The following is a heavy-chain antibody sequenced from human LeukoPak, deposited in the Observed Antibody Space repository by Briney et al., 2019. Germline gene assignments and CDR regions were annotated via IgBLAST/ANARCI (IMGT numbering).Heavy chain of an antibody. D-gene: IGHD3-10*01. CDR3: ASGAVEFGELLTR. Sequence: GGSLRLSCAASGFVFSSYGMHWVRQAPGKGLEWVAVIWYDGSNKYYADSVKGRFTISRDNSKNTLYLQMNSLRAEDTAVYYCASGAVEFGELLTRWGQGTLVTVSS. V-gene: IGHV3-33*01. CDR2: IWYDGSNK. CDR1: GFVFSSYG. J-gene: IGHJ4*02.